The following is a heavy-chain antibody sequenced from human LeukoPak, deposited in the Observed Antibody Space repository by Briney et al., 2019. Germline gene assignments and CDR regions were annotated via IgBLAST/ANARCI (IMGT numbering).Heavy chain of an antibody. V-gene: IGHV4-61*01. CDR2: IYYTGNT. J-gene: IGHJ5*02. CDR1: GGTVRSCNYY. CDR3: AREPGYCSGGGCYGGWFDP. Sequence: SETLSLTCTVSGGTVRSCNYYWSWIRQPPGKGLEWIGYIYYTGNTNYNPSLKSRVTISVDTSKKQFSLKLSSVTAADTALYYCAREPGYCSGGGCYGGWFDPWGQGTLVIVSS. D-gene: IGHD2-15*01.